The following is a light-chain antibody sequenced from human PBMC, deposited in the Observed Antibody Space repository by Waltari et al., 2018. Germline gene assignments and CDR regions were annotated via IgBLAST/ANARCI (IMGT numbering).Light chain of an antibody. Sequence: QSALTQPASVSGSPGQSITISCTATSSDVGDYNYVSWYQQYPGKAPKLMIYDVSKRPSWVSHRFSGAKSGNTASVTISGLQAEDEADYYCTSYTNSRTFVFGGGTKLTVL. V-gene: IGLV2-14*03. CDR1: SSDVGDYNY. J-gene: IGLJ3*02. CDR3: TSYTNSRTFV. CDR2: DVS.